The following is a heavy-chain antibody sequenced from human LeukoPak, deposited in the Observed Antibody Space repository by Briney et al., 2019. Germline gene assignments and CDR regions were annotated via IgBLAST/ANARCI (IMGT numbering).Heavy chain of an antibody. J-gene: IGHJ4*02. CDR1: GFTFSSYS. D-gene: IGHD5-24*01. CDR2: ITSSSSTI. V-gene: IGHV3-48*01. Sequence: GGSLRLSCAASGFTFSSYSMNWVRQAPGKGLEWVSYITSSSSTIYYADSVKGRFTISRDNSKNTLYVQLNSLRAEDTAVYYCAKEREMTTTADFFDYWGQGTLVTVSS. CDR3: AKEREMTTTADFFDY.